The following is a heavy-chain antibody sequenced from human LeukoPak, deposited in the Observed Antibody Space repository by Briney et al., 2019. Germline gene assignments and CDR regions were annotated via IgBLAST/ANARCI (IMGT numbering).Heavy chain of an antibody. Sequence: GRSLRLSCAAPGFTFDDYAMHWVRQAPGKGLEWVSGISWNSGSIGYADSVKGRFTISRDNAKNSLYLQMNTLRAEDTALYYCAKDLGDGYNFLSFDYWGQGTLVTVSS. CDR3: AKDLGDGYNFLSFDY. D-gene: IGHD5-24*01. V-gene: IGHV3-9*01. CDR1: GFTFDDYA. J-gene: IGHJ4*02. CDR2: ISWNSGSI.